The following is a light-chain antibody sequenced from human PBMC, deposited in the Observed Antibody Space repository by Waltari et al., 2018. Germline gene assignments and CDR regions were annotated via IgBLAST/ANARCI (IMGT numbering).Light chain of an antibody. CDR2: VGS. V-gene: IGKV2-28*01. J-gene: IGKJ4*01. Sequence: QSLLQSNGNNYLDWYLRKPAQSPQLLIYVGSNRASGVPDRFSGSGAGTDFTLKISRVEAEGVGVYYCMQALQTPLTFGGGTKVEIK. CDR3: MQALQTPLT. CDR1: QSLLQSNGNNY.